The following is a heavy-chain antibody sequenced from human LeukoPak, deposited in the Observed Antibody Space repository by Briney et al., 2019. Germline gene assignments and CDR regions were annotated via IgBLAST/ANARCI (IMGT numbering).Heavy chain of an antibody. V-gene: IGHV4-39*07. J-gene: IGHJ5*02. Sequence: PSETLSLPCTVSGGSISSSTYYWGWIRQPPGKGLEWIGTIYYTGSTYYNASLKSRVTISIDKSKNQFSLKLSSVTAADTAVYYCARDAAGGSSFITWGQGTLVTVSS. D-gene: IGHD6-13*01. CDR2: IYYTGST. CDR1: GGSISSSTYY. CDR3: ARDAAGGSSFIT.